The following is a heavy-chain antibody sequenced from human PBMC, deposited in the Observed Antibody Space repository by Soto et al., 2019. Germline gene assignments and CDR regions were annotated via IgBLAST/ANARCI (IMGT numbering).Heavy chain of an antibody. CDR1: GFTFSSYA. J-gene: IGHJ4*02. CDR2: ISGSGDST. CDR3: EKWGSGTLFDY. V-gene: IGHV3-23*01. Sequence: EVQLLESGGGLVQPGGSLRLSCAAAGFTFSSYAMSWVRQAPGKGLERVSIISGSGDSTYYADSVKGRFTISRDNAKKTLYLQMNSLRAAETAVYSWEKWGSGTLFDYWGQGPLVTVSS. D-gene: IGHD3-10*01.